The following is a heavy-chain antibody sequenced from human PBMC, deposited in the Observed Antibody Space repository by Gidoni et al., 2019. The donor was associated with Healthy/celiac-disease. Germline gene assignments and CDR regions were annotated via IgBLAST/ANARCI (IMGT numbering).Heavy chain of an antibody. V-gene: IGHV3-21*01. Sequence: EVQLVESGGGLVKPGGSLRLSCAASGFTFSSHSMNWVRQAPGKGLEWVSSISSSSSYIYYADSVKGRFTISRDNAKNSLYLQMNSLRAEDTAVYYCARDSANNYYDSSGYPYFDYWGQGTLVTVSS. CDR2: ISSSSSYI. D-gene: IGHD3-22*01. J-gene: IGHJ4*02. CDR1: GFTFSSHS. CDR3: ARDSANNYYDSSGYPYFDY.